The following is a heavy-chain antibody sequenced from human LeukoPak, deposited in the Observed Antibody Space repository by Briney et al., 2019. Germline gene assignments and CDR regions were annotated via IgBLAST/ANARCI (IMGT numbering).Heavy chain of an antibody. J-gene: IGHJ6*02. CDR2: ISSSSSTI. CDR1: GFTFSSYT. D-gene: IGHD3-3*01. Sequence: GKSLRLSCTASGFTFSSYTMSWVRQAPGKGLEWVSYISSSSSTIYYADSVKGRFTISRDNAKNSLYLQMNSLRAEDTAVYYCASSYYDFWSGYPYPYGMDVWGQGTTVTVSS. V-gene: IGHV3-48*01. CDR3: ASSYYDFWSGYPYPYGMDV.